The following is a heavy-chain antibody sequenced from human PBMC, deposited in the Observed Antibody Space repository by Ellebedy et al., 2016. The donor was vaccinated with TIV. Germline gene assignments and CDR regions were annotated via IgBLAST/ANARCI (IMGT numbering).Heavy chain of an antibody. J-gene: IGHJ4*02. CDR2: ISAVGGNI. CDR1: GFTFINFA. CDR3: AKVAHPLRWELFDY. V-gene: IGHV3-23*01. D-gene: IGHD4-23*01. Sequence: GESLKISCVASGFTFINFALSWVRQAPGKGLEWVSSISAVGGNIYFADSVKGRFSVSRDNSQNTLYLQMNSLRAEDTAVYFCAKVAHPLRWELFDYWGQGTPVTVSS.